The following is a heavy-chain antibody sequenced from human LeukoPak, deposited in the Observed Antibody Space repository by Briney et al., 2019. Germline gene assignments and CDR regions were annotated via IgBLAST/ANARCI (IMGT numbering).Heavy chain of an antibody. CDR3: ARVFRIAGEQYYFDY. V-gene: IGHV4-59*01. CDR2: IYYSGST. J-gene: IGHJ4*02. CDR1: GGSISSYY. Sequence: SETLSLTCTVSGGSISSYYWSWIRQPPGKGLEWIGYIYYSGSTNYNPSLKSRVTISVDTSKNQFSLKLSSVAAADTAVYYCARVFRIAGEQYYFDYWGQGTLVTVSS. D-gene: IGHD6-13*01.